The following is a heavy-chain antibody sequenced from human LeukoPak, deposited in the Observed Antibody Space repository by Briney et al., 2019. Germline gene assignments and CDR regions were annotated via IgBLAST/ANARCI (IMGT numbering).Heavy chain of an antibody. J-gene: IGHJ4*02. D-gene: IGHD5-24*01. V-gene: IGHV1-69*05. Sequence: GASVKVSCKASGGTFSSYAISWVRQAPGQGLEWMGGIIPIFGTANYAQKFQGRVTITTDESTSTAYMELSSLRSEDTAVYYCARTRDGYNFGFDHWGQGTLVTVSS. CDR1: GGTFSSYA. CDR3: ARTRDGYNFGFDH. CDR2: IIPIFGTA.